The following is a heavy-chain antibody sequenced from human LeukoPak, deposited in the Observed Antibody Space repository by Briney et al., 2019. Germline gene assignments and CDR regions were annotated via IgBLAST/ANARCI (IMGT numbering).Heavy chain of an antibody. Sequence: SETLSLTCTVSGGSISSYYWSWIRQPPGKGLEWIGYIYYSGSTNYNPSLKSRVTISVDTSKNQFSLKLSSVTAADAAVYYCARHRTMVRTTRGFDPWGQGTLVTVSS. CDR1: GGSISSYY. V-gene: IGHV4-59*08. D-gene: IGHD3-10*01. CDR3: ARHRTMVRTTRGFDP. J-gene: IGHJ5*02. CDR2: IYYSGST.